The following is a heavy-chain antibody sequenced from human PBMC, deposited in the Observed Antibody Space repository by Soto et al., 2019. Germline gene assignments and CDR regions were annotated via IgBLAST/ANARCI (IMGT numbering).Heavy chain of an antibody. CDR2: IGTAGDT. CDR3: ARALPFWSGYYGYMDV. D-gene: IGHD3-3*01. Sequence: GGSLRLSCAASGFTFSSYDMHWVRQATGKGLEWVSAIGTAGDTYYPGSVKGRFTISRENAKNSLYLQMNSLRAGDTAVYYCARALPFWSGYYGYMDVWGKGTTVTVSS. CDR1: GFTFSSYD. J-gene: IGHJ6*03. V-gene: IGHV3-13*01.